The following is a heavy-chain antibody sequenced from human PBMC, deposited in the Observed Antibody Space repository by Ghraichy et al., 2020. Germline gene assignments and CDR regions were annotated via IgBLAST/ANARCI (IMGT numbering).Heavy chain of an antibody. J-gene: IGHJ6*02. CDR3: SRGGGAGTPVLYHMDV. CDR2: ISSSTRYI. D-gene: IGHD6-19*01. CDR1: GLMFSPNT. V-gene: IGHV3-21*01. Sequence: GGSLRLSCVASGLMFSPNTMNWVRQAPGKGLEWVSSISSSTRYIYYADSMKGRFTISRDNAQNSLYLQMNSLRAEDTAVYYCSRGGGAGTPVLYHMDVWGLGTTVTVSS.